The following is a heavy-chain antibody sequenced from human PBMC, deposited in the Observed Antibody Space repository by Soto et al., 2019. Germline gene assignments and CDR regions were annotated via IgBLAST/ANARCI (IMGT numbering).Heavy chain of an antibody. CDR1: GFTFSSYA. J-gene: IGHJ6*02. D-gene: IGHD5-18*01. CDR2: ISYDGSNK. Sequence: QVQLVESGGGVVQPGRSLRLSCAASGFTFSSYAMHWVRQAPGKGLEWVAVISYDGSNKYYADSVKGRFTISRDNSKNTLYLQMNSLRAEDTAVYYCAKVRGYSYGYRYYYYYYGMDVWGQGTTVTVSS. CDR3: AKVRGYSYGYRYYYYYYGMDV. V-gene: IGHV3-30*04.